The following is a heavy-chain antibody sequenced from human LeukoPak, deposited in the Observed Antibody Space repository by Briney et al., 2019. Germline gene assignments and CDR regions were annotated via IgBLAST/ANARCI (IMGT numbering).Heavy chain of an antibody. D-gene: IGHD3-3*01. Sequence: GGSLRLSCAASGFTFSSYEMNWVRQAPGKGLEWVSYISSSGSTIYYADSVKGRFTISRDNAKNTLYLQMNSLRAEDTAVYYCARGAKNVRFLEWLSAEYFDYWGQGTLVTVSS. CDR3: ARGAKNVRFLEWLSAEYFDY. CDR2: ISSSGSTI. V-gene: IGHV3-48*03. J-gene: IGHJ4*02. CDR1: GFTFSSYE.